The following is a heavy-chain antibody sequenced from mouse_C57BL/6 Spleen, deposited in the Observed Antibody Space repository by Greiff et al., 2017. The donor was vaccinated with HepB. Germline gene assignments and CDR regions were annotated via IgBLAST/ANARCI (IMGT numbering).Heavy chain of an antibody. J-gene: IGHJ2*01. CDR3: TRLRGGYFDY. Sequence: EVKLMESGGGLVQPGGSMKLSCVASGFTFSNYWMNWVRQSPEKGLEWVAQIRLKSDNYATHYAESVKGRFTISRDDSKSSVYLQMNNLRAEDTGIYYCTRLRGGYFDYWGQGTTLTVSS. CDR1: GFTFSNYW. CDR2: IRLKSDNYAT. D-gene: IGHD2-2*01. V-gene: IGHV6-3*01.